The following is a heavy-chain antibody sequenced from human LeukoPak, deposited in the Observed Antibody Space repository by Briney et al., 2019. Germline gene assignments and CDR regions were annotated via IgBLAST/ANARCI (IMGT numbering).Heavy chain of an antibody. V-gene: IGHV4-39*07. CDR3: ARVGSSLYWRPLAYY. D-gene: IGHD6-13*01. J-gene: IGHJ4*02. CDR1: GGSISSSSYY. CDR2: IYYSGST. Sequence: SETLSLTCTVSGGSISSSSYYWGWIRQPPGKGLEWIGSIYYSGSTYYNPSLKSQVTITVEKTKNQFSLKLSYVTAGGAAVDYCARVGSSLYWRPLAYYWGQGTLVTVSS.